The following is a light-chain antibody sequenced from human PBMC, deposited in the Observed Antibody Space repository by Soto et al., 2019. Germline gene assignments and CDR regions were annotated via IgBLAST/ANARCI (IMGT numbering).Light chain of an antibody. Sequence: PGDRATLSCRASQSVSSNYLAWYQQRPGQAPRLLIYGASTRATGIPDRFSGSGSGTDFTLTISRLEPEDFAVYYCQQYGSLSWTFGQGTKVEIK. CDR1: QSVSSNY. CDR2: GAS. V-gene: IGKV3-20*01. CDR3: QQYGSLSWT. J-gene: IGKJ1*01.